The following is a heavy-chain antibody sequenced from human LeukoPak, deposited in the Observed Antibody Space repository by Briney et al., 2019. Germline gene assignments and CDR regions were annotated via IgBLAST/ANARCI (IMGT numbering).Heavy chain of an antibody. J-gene: IGHJ2*01. CDR2: INPNSGGT. Sequence: GASVKVSCKASGYTFTIYYMHWVRQAPGQGLEWMGWINPNSGGTNYAQKFQGRVTMTRDTSISTAYMELSRLRSDDTAVYYCARDWEGLGEYWYFDLWGRGTLVTVSS. D-gene: IGHD1-26*01. CDR1: GYTFTIYY. V-gene: IGHV1-2*02. CDR3: ARDWEGLGEYWYFDL.